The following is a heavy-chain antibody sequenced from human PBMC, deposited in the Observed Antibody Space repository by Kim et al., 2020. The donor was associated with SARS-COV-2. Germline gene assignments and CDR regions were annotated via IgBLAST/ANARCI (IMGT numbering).Heavy chain of an antibody. D-gene: IGHD3-10*01. CDR3: ARASMVRGVTNYYYYGMDV. V-gene: IGHV4-61*02. J-gene: IGHJ6*02. CDR1: GGSISSGSYY. CDR2: IYTSGST. Sequence: SETLSLTCTVSGGSISSGSYYWSWIRQPAGKGLEWIGSIYTSGSTNYNPSLKSRVTISVDTSKNQFSLKLSSVTAADTAVYYCARASMVRGVTNYYYYGMDVWGPGTTVTVSS.